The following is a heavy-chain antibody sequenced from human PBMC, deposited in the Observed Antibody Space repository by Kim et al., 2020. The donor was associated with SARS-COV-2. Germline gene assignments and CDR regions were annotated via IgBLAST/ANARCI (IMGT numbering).Heavy chain of an antibody. CDR3: ARVTHGSGTQDFDY. J-gene: IGHJ4*02. D-gene: IGHD3-10*01. V-gene: IGHV1-69*01. Sequence: AQEFQGRVTITADEATSTAYMGLSSLGSEDTAVYYCARVTHGSGTQDFDYWGQGTLVTVSS.